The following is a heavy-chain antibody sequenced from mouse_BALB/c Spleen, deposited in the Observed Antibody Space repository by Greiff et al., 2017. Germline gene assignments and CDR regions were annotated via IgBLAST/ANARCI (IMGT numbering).Heavy chain of an antibody. CDR1: GFSLTSYG. V-gene: IGHV2-9*02. CDR2: IWAGGST. Sequence: QVQLKESGPGLVAPSQSLSITCTVSGFSLTSYGVHWVRQPPGKGLEWLGVIWAGGSTNYNSALMSRLSISKDNSKSQVFLKMNSLQTDDTAMYYCARENYGTTEGYYFDYWGQGTTLTVSS. J-gene: IGHJ2*01. CDR3: ARENYGTTEGYYFDY. D-gene: IGHD1-1*01.